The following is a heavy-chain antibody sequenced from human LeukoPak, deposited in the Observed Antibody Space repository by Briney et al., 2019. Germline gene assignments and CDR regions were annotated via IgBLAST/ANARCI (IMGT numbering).Heavy chain of an antibody. CDR1: GFTFSSYA. CDR2: ISGSGGST. D-gene: IGHD6-13*01. J-gene: IGHJ3*02. Sequence: TGGSLRLSCAASGFTFSSYAMSWVRQAPGKGLEWVSAISGSGGSTYYADSVKGRFTISRDNSKNTLYLQMSSLRAEDTAVYYCAKDLEMYSSSWHDDAFDIWGQGTMVTVSS. CDR3: AKDLEMYSSSWHDDAFDI. V-gene: IGHV3-23*01.